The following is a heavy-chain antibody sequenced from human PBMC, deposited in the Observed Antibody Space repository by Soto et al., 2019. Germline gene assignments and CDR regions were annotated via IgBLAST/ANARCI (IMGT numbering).Heavy chain of an antibody. CDR1: GFTFSSYA. D-gene: IGHD4-17*01. CDR2: ISYDGSNK. J-gene: IGHJ4*02. Sequence: QVQLVESGGGVVQPGRSLRLSCAASGFTFSSYAMHWVRQAPGKGLEWVAVISYDGSNKYYADSVKGRSTISRDNSKNKLWLLMNSPRAEDTALYCCASADYGGDYFDYWGQGTLVTVSS. CDR3: ASADYGGDYFDY. V-gene: IGHV3-30-3*01.